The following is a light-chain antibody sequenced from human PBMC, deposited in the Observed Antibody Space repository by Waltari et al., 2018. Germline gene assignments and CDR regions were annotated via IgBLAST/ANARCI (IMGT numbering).Light chain of an antibody. J-gene: IGLJ2*01. CDR2: DKN. CDR3: HSRDASGVAGS. Sequence: SSELTQDPAVSVAMGQTVRITCQGDSLRSYYASWYQQRPGQATILVIYDKNNRPSGVPDRFSGSSSHNTGSLTITGAQAEDEASDYCHSRDASGVAGSFGGGTKLTVL. V-gene: IGLV3-19*01. CDR1: SLRSYY.